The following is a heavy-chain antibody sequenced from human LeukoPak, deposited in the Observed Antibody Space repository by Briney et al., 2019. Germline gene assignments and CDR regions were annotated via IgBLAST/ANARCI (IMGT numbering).Heavy chain of an antibody. J-gene: IGHJ6*02. CDR1: GFAFSDYA. Sequence: GGSLRLSCAASGFAFSDYAMHWVRHIPGKGLECVAHIHADGGRTFYADSVKGRFTVSRDNGKNSLFLQMDSLTSDDTALYYCSTWAFYHGLDVWGQGATVIVSS. CDR3: STWAFYHGLDV. CDR2: IHADGGRT. D-gene: IGHD2/OR15-2a*01. V-gene: IGHV3-43*02.